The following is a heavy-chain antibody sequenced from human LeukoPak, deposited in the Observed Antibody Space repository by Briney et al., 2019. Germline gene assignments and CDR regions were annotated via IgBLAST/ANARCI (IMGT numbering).Heavy chain of an antibody. CDR2: IYDSETT. CDR3: AREYSGSAFQH. Sequence: SETLSLTCTVSGGSISSYYWSWIRQPPGKGLEWIGYIYDSETTYYNPSLKSRVTMSVDRSKNQFSLKLSSVTAADTAVYYCAREYSGSAFQHWGQGTLVTVSS. D-gene: IGHD5-12*01. V-gene: IGHV4-59*12. J-gene: IGHJ1*01. CDR1: GGSISSYY.